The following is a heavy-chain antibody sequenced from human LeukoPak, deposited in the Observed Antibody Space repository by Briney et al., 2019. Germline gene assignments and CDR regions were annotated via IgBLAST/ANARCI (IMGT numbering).Heavy chain of an antibody. V-gene: IGHV3-66*01. CDR3: ARYNFFGGTPFDC. J-gene: IGHJ4*02. CDR2: IYSGGNT. CDR1: GITVSSNY. D-gene: IGHD5-24*01. Sequence: PGGSLRLSCAASGITVSSNYMSWVRQAPGKGLEWVSVIYSGGNTYYADSAKGRFTIPRDNSKNTLYLQMNSLRAEDTAVYYCARYNFFGGTPFDCWGQGTLVTVSS.